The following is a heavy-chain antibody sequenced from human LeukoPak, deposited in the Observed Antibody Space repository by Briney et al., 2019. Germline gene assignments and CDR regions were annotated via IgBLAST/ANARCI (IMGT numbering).Heavy chain of an antibody. CDR1: GFSVSTNY. D-gene: IGHD3-22*01. V-gene: IGHV3-21*01. Sequence: GGSLRLSCAASGFSVSTNYLTWVRQAPGKGLEWVSSISSSSSYIYYADSVKGRFTISRDNAKNSLYLQMNSLRAEVTAVYYCASYDSSGSHFDYWGQGTLVTISS. CDR2: ISSSSSYI. CDR3: ASYDSSGSHFDY. J-gene: IGHJ4*02.